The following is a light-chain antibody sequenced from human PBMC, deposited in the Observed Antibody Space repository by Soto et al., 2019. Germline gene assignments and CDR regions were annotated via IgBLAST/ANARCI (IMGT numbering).Light chain of an antibody. V-gene: IGKV1-5*03. Sequence: IQLTQSPSSLSASVGDRVTITCRASQSISSWLAWYQQKPGKAPKLLIYKASSLESGVPSTFSGSGSGTEFTLTISSLQPEDFGTYYCQQFKSYPITFGQGTRLEI. CDR3: QQFKSYPIT. CDR1: QSISSW. J-gene: IGKJ5*01. CDR2: KAS.